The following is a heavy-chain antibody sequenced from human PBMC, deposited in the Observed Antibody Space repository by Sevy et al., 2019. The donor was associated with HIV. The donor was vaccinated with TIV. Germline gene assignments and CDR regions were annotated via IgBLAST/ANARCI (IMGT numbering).Heavy chain of an antibody. CDR1: GFTFSSYS. CDR2: ISSSSSYI. J-gene: IGHJ6*02. CDR3: ARDSATLLWFGELFEDTYYYYGMDV. V-gene: IGHV3-21*01. Sequence: GGSLRLSCAASGFTFSSYSMNWVRQAPGKGLEWVSSISSSSSYIYYADSVKGRFTISRDNAKNSLYLQMNSLRAEDTAGYYCARDSATLLWFGELFEDTYYYYGMDVWGQGTTVTVSS. D-gene: IGHD3-10*01.